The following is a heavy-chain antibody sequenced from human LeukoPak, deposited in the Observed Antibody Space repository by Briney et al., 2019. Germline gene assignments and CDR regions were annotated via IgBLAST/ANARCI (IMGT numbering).Heavy chain of an antibody. V-gene: IGHV3-21*04. CDR3: AKDDAWLQFDD. D-gene: IGHD5-24*01. Sequence: GGSLRLSCAASGFTFSSYSMNWVRQAPGKGLEWVSSISSSSSSYIYYADSVKGRFTISRGNYKSTVYLQMNSLRADDTAVYYCAKDDAWLQFDDWGQGTLVTVSS. CDR1: GFTFSSYS. CDR2: ISSSSSSYI. J-gene: IGHJ4*02.